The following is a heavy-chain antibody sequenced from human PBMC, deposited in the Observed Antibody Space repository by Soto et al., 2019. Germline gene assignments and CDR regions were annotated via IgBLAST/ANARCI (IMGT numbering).Heavy chain of an antibody. J-gene: IGHJ4*02. CDR2: INHSGST. CDR1: GGSFSGYY. D-gene: IGHD3-10*01. Sequence: SSETLSLTCAVYGGSFSGYYWSWIRQPPGKGLEWIGEINHSGSTNYNPSLKSRVAISVDTSKNQFSLKLSSVTAADTAVYYCARHSRGFDYWGQGTLVTVSS. V-gene: IGHV4-34*01. CDR3: ARHSRGFDY.